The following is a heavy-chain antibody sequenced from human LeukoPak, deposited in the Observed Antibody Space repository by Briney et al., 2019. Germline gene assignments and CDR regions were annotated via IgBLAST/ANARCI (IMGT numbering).Heavy chain of an antibody. CDR1: GGTFSSYA. CDR2: IIPIFGTA. V-gene: IGHV1-69*05. CDR3: ARGVDHWGYFDY. Sequence: ASVKVSCKASGGTFSSYAISWVRQAPGQGLEWMGGIIPIFGTANYAQKFQGRVTITTDESTTTAYMELSSLRSEDTAVCYCARGVDHWGYFDYWGQGTLATVSS. D-gene: IGHD7-27*01. J-gene: IGHJ4*02.